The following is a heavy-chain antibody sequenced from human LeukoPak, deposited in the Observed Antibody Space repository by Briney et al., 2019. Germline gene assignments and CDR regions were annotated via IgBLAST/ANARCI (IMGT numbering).Heavy chain of an antibody. Sequence: ASVKVSCKVSGYTFTSYDINWVRHAPGQGLEWMGWMNPNSGITGYAQKLQGRVTMTRNTSISTAYMELSSLRSEDTAVYYCARTRITIFGVVIIHYYGMDVWGQGTTVTVSS. J-gene: IGHJ6*02. D-gene: IGHD3-3*01. CDR3: ARTRITIFGVVIIHYYGMDV. CDR1: GYTFTSYD. V-gene: IGHV1-8*01. CDR2: MNPNSGIT.